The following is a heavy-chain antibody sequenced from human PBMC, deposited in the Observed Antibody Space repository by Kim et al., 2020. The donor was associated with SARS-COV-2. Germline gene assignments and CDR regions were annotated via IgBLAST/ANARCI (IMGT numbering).Heavy chain of an antibody. CDR2: TLFDDSNK. D-gene: IGHD3-10*01. V-gene: IGHV3-30*18. CDR1: GFIFSNYA. J-gene: IGHJ4*02. CDR3: AKDRYGSGTNYFDS. Sequence: GGSLRLSCVGSGFIFSNYAMHWVRRAPGKGLEWVSATLFDDSNKYYADSVKGRFTISRDNSKNTLYLQMNSLRPEDTAVYFCAKDRYGSGTNYFDSWGQGTSVTVSA.